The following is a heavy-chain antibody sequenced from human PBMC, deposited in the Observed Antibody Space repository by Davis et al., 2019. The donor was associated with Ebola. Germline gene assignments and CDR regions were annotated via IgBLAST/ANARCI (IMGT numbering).Heavy chain of an antibody. Sequence: PGGSLRLSCAASGFTFSSYAMHWVRQAPGKGLEWVAVISYDGSNKYYADSVKGRFTISRDNSKNTLYLQMNSLRAEDTAVYYCARDGAPYDSSGYYFVDYWGQGTLVTVSS. CDR2: ISYDGSNK. J-gene: IGHJ4*02. CDR1: GFTFSSYA. D-gene: IGHD3-22*01. CDR3: ARDGAPYDSSGYYFVDY. V-gene: IGHV3-30-3*01.